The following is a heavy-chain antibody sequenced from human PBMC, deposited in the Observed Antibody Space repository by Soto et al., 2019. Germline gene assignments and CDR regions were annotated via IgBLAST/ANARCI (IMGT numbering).Heavy chain of an antibody. CDR3: ARANGVFSGSGYFNCFEP. CDR2: IYHSGST. D-gene: IGHD3-22*01. J-gene: IGHJ5*02. V-gene: IGHV4-30-2*01. CDR1: GGSISSGGYS. Sequence: SETLSLTCAVSGGSISSGGYSWSWIRQPPGKGLEWIGYIYHSGSTYYNPSLKGRVTISVDRSKNQFSLKLSSVTAADTAVYYSARANGVFSGSGYFNCFEPWGQGTLVTVSS.